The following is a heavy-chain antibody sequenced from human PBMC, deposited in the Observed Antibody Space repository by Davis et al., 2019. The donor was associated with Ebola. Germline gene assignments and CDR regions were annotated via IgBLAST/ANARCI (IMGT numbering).Heavy chain of an antibody. D-gene: IGHD2-21*01. CDR2: IYNGNT. CDR3: ARKSRLGGFDP. J-gene: IGHJ5*02. Sequence: MPSETLSLTCPVSGGSISNVYWNWIRQPAGKGLEWIGRIYNGNTNYNPSLKSRVTVSLDTSKNQFSLRLSSVTAADTAVYYCARKSRLGGFDPWGQGTLVTVSS. CDR1: GGSISNVY. V-gene: IGHV4-4*07.